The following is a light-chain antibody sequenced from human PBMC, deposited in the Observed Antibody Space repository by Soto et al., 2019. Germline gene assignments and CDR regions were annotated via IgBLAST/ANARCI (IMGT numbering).Light chain of an antibody. V-gene: IGLV1-40*01. CDR2: GNT. CDR1: SSNIGAGYD. CDR3: QSYDSSLSASV. Sequence: QSVLTQPPSVSGAPGQRVTISCTGSSSNIGAGYDVHWYQQLPGTAPKLLIYGNTNRPSGVPDRFSGSKSGTSASPAITGLQAEDEADYYCQSYDSSLSASVFGGGTQLTVL. J-gene: IGLJ7*01.